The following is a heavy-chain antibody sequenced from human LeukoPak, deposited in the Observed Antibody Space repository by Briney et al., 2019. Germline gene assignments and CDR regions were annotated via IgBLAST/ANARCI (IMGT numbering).Heavy chain of an antibody. V-gene: IGHV4-61*01. D-gene: IGHD3-10*01. CDR1: GGSISSSSYY. CDR3: ARWPYLNYGSASQSNYYYYMDV. CDR2: IYYSGST. J-gene: IGHJ6*03. Sequence: DPSETLSLTCTVSGGSISSSSYYWSWIRQPPGKGLGWIGDIYYSGSTNYNPSLKSRVTISVDTAKNQFSLKLSSVTAADTAVYYCARWPYLNYGSASQSNYYYYMDVWGKGTTVTISS.